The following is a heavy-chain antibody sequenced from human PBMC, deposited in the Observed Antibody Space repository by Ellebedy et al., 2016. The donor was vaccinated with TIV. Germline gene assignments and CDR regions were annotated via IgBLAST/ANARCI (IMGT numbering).Heavy chain of an antibody. J-gene: IGHJ4*02. Sequence: ASVKVSXKASGYTFTGYYMHWVRQAPGQGLEWMGIINPSGGSTSYAQKFQGRVTMTRDTSTSTVYMELSSLRSEDTAVYYCARAFRTAIGYYWGQGTLVTVSS. CDR1: GYTFTGYY. CDR2: INPSGGST. V-gene: IGHV1-46*01. CDR3: ARAFRTAIGYY. D-gene: IGHD5-18*01.